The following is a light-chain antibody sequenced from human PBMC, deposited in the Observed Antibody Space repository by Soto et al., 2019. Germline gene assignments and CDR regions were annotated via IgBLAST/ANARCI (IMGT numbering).Light chain of an antibody. CDR2: AAS. CDR1: RDITDY. CDR3: PTYDSAPWT. V-gene: IGKV1-27*01. J-gene: IGKJ1*01. Sequence: DSEMTQSRCSLSASVGDILTIAGLASRDITDYLAWSQQKPGQVPKLLISAASTLQSGVPSRFTASGSGTDFTLTVTGLPPEHFATYSCPTYDSAPWTFGQGTKVDI.